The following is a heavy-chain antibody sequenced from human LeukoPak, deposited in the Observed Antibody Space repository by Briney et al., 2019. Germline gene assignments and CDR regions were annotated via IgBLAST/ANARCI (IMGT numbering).Heavy chain of an antibody. CDR1: GDTSSKNA. Sequence: SVKVSCMASGDTSSKNAISWVRPAPGQGLEWMGRIIPGVGVAQYAQKLQGRVTLTPDPSPTTAYMWMRSLGYEDTALYYCAKIKALLCAGARDAYGYTPLVVWGQGATVTASS. J-gene: IGHJ6*02. CDR3: AKIKALLCAGARDAYGYTPLVV. D-gene: IGHD3-16*01. CDR2: IIPGVGVA. V-gene: IGHV1-69*04.